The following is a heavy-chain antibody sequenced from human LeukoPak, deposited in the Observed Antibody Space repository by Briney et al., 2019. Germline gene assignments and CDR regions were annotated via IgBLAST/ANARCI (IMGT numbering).Heavy chain of an antibody. CDR1: GYTFTGYY. CDR2: INPNSGDT. J-gene: IGHJ4*02. CDR3: ARDGPFSRYYYDSSGYSTRRPFDY. Sequence: AASVKVSCKASGYTFTGYYVHWVRQAPGQGLEWMGRINPNSGDTNYAQKFQGRVTMTRDTSTSTVYMELSSLRSEDTAVYYCARDGPFSRYYYDSSGYSTRRPFDYWGQGTLVTVSS. D-gene: IGHD3-22*01. V-gene: IGHV1-2*06.